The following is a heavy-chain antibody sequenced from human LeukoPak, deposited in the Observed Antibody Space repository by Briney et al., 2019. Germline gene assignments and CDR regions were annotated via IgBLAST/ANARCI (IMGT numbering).Heavy chain of an antibody. V-gene: IGHV6-1*01. D-gene: IGHD3-22*01. Sequence: SQTLSLTCAISGDSVSSNSAAWNWIRQSPSRGLEWLGRTYYRSKWYNDYAVSVKSRITINPDTSKNQFSLQLNSVTPEDTAVYYCARIQDYYDSTLYAFDIWGQGTMVTVSS. CDR2: TYYRSKWYN. CDR3: ARIQDYYDSTLYAFDI. CDR1: GDSVSSNSAA. J-gene: IGHJ3*02.